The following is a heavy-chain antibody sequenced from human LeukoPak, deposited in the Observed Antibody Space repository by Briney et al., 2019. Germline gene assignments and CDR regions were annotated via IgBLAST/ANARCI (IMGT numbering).Heavy chain of an antibody. CDR2: MNPNSGNT. J-gene: IGHJ6*02. D-gene: IGHD6-13*01. CDR1: GYTFTSYD. V-gene: IGHV1-8*01. Sequence: GASVKVSCKASGYTFTSYDINWVRQATGQGLEWMGWMNPNSGNTGYAQKFQGRVTMTRNTSISTAYMELSSLRSEDTAVYYCARVPHGAAGTLYGMDVWGQGTTVTVSS. CDR3: ARVPHGAAGTLYGMDV.